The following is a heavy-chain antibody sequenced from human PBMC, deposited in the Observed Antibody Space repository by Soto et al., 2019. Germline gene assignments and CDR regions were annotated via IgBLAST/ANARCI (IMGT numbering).Heavy chain of an antibody. D-gene: IGHD3-22*01. CDR3: ARADYDSSGYLDY. CDR1: GFTFSSYW. CDR2: INSDGSST. J-gene: IGHJ4*02. V-gene: IGHV3-74*01. Sequence: GGSLRLSCAAPGFTFSSYWMHWVRQAPGKGLVWVSRINSDGSSTSYADSVKGRFTISRDNAKNTLYLQMNSLRAEDTAVYYCARADYDSSGYLDYWGQGTLVTVSS.